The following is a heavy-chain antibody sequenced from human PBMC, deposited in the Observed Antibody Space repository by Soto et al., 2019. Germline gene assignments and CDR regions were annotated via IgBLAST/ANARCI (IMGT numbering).Heavy chain of an antibody. CDR1: GGSISSSSYY. J-gene: IGHJ4*02. V-gene: IGHV4-39*01. D-gene: IGHD6-13*01. CDR3: ASHSSSWYNPTIDY. Sequence: PSETLSLTCTVSGGSISSSSYYWGWIRQPPGKGLEWIGSIYYSGSTYYNPSLKSRVTISVDTSKNQFSLKLSSVTAADTAVYYCASHSSSWYNPTIDYWGQGTLVTVSS. CDR2: IYYSGST.